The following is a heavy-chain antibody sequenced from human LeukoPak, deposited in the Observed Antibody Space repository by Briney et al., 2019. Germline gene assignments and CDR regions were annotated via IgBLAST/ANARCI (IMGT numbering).Heavy chain of an antibody. CDR2: TWYDGSKE. D-gene: IGHD3-10*01. CDR3: AKVCEPLAMVQGVIFFDY. V-gene: IGHV3-33*06. J-gene: IGHJ4*02. Sequence: GGSLRLSCAASGFTFSSYDMHWVRQAPGKGLEWVAVTWYDGSKEYYADSVKGRFTISRDNSKNTLYLQMNSLRAEDTAVYYCAKVCEPLAMVQGVIFFDYWGQGTLVTVSS. CDR1: GFTFSSYD.